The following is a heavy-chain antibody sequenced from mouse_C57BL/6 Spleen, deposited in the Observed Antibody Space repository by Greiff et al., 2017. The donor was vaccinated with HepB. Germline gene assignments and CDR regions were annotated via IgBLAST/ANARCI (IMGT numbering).Heavy chain of an antibody. Sequence: EVQVVESGGDLVKPGGSLKLSCAASGFTFSSYGMSWVRQTPDKRLEWVATISSGGSYTYYPDSVKGRFTISRDNAKNTLYLQMSSLKSEDTAMYYCARHPDSSGYGFAYWGQGTLVTVSA. V-gene: IGHV5-6*01. CDR3: ARHPDSSGYGFAY. CDR1: GFTFSSYG. CDR2: ISSGGSYT. D-gene: IGHD3-2*02. J-gene: IGHJ3*01.